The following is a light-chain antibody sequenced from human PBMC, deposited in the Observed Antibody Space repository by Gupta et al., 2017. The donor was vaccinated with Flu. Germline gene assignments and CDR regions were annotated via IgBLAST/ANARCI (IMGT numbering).Light chain of an antibody. V-gene: IGKV2-28*01. CDR2: LGS. CDR3: SQALQTFSYT. Sequence: IVMAQSTLSLPGTTGEPESISCRSSQSLLHSNGYNYLDWCMQKPVQSPQLLVYLGSNRASGVPDRFIGSGSGTDVTLKISRVDAEDVVVYYCSQALQTFSYTFGQGTKLEIK. CDR1: QSLLHSNGYNY. J-gene: IGKJ2*01.